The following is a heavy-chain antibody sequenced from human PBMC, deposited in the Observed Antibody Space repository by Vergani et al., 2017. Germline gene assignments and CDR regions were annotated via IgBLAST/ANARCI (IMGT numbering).Heavy chain of an antibody. D-gene: IGHD5-12*01. Sequence: HVQMVESGGGVVQPGRSLRLSCAVSGFRFSDYGMHWVRQAPGRGLEWVAVISYDGSNKYYADSVKGRFTISRDNSKNTLYLQMNSLRAEDTAVYYCARSGASRYYYYMDVWGKGTTVTVSS. CDR2: ISYDGSNK. CDR3: ARSGASRYYYYMDV. J-gene: IGHJ6*03. CDR1: GFRFSDYG. V-gene: IGHV3-30*03.